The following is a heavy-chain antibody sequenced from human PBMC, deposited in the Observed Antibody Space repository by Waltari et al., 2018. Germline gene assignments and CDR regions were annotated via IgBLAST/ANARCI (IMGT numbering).Heavy chain of an antibody. CDR1: GGSISSSSYY. CDR3: ARDLAAPYYYYMDV. CDR2: IYYSGST. J-gene: IGHJ6*03. D-gene: IGHD6-13*01. Sequence: LQLQESGPGLVKPSEPLSLTCTVSGGSISSSSYYWGWIRQPPGKGLEWIGSIYYSGSTYNNPSLKSRVTISVDTSKNQFSLKLSSVTAADTAVYYCARDLAAPYYYYMDVWGKGTTVTISS. V-gene: IGHV4-39*07.